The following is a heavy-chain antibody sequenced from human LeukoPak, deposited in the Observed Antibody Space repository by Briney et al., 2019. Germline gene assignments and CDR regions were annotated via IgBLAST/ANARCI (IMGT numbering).Heavy chain of an antibody. CDR2: ISSYNGNT. CDR1: GYTFTSYG. D-gene: IGHD3-22*01. Sequence: ASVKVSCKASGYTFTSYGISWVRQAPGQGLELMGWISSYNGNTNYAQKRQGRDTMTTDTSTSTAYMELRSLRSDDTAVYYCAREFDPDYYDSSGYQYYFDYWGQGTLVTVSS. V-gene: IGHV1-18*01. J-gene: IGHJ4*02. CDR3: AREFDPDYYDSSGYQYYFDY.